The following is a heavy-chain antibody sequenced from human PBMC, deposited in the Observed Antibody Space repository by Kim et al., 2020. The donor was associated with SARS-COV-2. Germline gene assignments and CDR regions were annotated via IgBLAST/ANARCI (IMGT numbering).Heavy chain of an antibody. J-gene: IGHJ4*02. Sequence: GGSLRLSCAASGFTFSSYSMNWVRQAPGKGLEWVSSISSSSSYIYYADSVKGRFTISRDNAKNSLYLQMNSLRAEDTAVYYCARGDSGYYLEVDYWGQGTLVTVSS. D-gene: IGHD3-22*01. V-gene: IGHV3-21*01. CDR3: ARGDSGYYLEVDY. CDR2: ISSSSSYI. CDR1: GFTFSSYS.